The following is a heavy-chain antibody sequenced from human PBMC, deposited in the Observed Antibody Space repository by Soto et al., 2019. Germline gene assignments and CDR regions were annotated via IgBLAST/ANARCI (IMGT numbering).Heavy chain of an antibody. CDR1: GFTFSSYV. Sequence: EVQLLESGGGLVQPGGSLRLSCAASGFTFSSYVMSWVRQAPGKGLEWVSDISGSGGNTYYADSVKGRFTISRDNSKNTLYLQMNRLGAEDTAVYYCATEPYKWERLHPYFDYWGQGTLVTVAS. CDR3: ATEPYKWERLHPYFDY. D-gene: IGHD1-26*01. CDR2: ISGSGGNT. J-gene: IGHJ4*02. V-gene: IGHV3-23*01.